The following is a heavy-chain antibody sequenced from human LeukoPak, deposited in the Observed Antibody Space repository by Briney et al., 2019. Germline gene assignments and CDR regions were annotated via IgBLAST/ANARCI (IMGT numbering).Heavy chain of an antibody. J-gene: IGHJ1*01. Sequence: ASVKVSCKVSGYTLTELSMHWVRQAPGKGLEWMGGFDPEDGETIYAQKFQGRVTMTEDTSTDTAYMELSSLRSEDTAVYYCATAPTVQYDFWSGYNVEYFQHWGQGTLVTVSS. CDR1: GYTLTELS. V-gene: IGHV1-24*01. CDR3: ATAPTVQYDFWSGYNVEYFQH. D-gene: IGHD3-3*01. CDR2: FDPEDGET.